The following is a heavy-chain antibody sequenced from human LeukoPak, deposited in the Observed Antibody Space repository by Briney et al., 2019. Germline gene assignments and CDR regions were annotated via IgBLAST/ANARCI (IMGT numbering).Heavy chain of an antibody. V-gene: IGHV1-2*02. CDR3: ARGCSSTSCYTEDAFDI. Sequence: ASVKVSCKASGYTFTGYDMHWVRQAPGQGLEWMGWINPNSGGTNYAQKFQGRVTMTRDTSISTAYMELSRLRSDDTAVYYCARGCSSTSCYTEDAFDIWGQGTMVTVSS. CDR2: INPNSGGT. J-gene: IGHJ3*02. CDR1: GYTFTGYD. D-gene: IGHD2-2*02.